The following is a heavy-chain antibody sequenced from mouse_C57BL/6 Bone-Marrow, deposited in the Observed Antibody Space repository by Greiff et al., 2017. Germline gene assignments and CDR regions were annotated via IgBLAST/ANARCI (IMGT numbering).Heavy chain of an antibody. CDR3: TVDDYDSY. CDR2: VDPENGDT. CDR1: GFNIKDYY. J-gene: IGHJ3*01. Sequence: EVQLQQSGAELVRPGASVKLSCTASGFNIKDYYMHWVKQRPEQGLEWIGWVDPENGDTEYASKFQGKATITADTSSNTAYLQLSSLTSEDTAVYYCTVDDYDSYWGKGTLVTVSA. D-gene: IGHD2-4*01. V-gene: IGHV14-4*01.